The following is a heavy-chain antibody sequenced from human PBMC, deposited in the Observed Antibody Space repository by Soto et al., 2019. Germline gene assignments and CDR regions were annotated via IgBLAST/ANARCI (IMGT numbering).Heavy chain of an antibody. Sequence: GESLKISCKGSGYGFTSYWIGWVRQMPGKGLEWMGIIYPGDSDTRYSPSFQGQVTISADKSISTAYLQWSSLKASDTAMYYCARHEAYCSSTSCYHSDYYYYMDVWGKGTTVTVSS. CDR2: IYPGDSDT. D-gene: IGHD2-2*01. CDR1: GYGFTSYW. CDR3: ARHEAYCSSTSCYHSDYYYYMDV. J-gene: IGHJ6*03. V-gene: IGHV5-51*01.